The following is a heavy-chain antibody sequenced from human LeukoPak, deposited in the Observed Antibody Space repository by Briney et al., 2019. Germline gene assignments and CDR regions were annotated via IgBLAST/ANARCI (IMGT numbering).Heavy chain of an antibody. CDR3: AQGEGFDY. Sequence: SETLSLTCSVSGGSISGYYWNWIRLPPGKGLEWIGYIYYTGSTNYNPSLQSRVTISGDTSKKQFSLKLTSLTAADTAVYYCAQGEGFDYWGQGTLVTVSS. CDR2: IYYTGST. V-gene: IGHV4-59*01. CDR1: GGSISGYY. J-gene: IGHJ4*02.